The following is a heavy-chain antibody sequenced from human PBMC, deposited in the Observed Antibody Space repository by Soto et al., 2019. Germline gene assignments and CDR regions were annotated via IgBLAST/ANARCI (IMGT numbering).Heavy chain of an antibody. CDR2: IYYSGST. D-gene: IGHD6-13*01. CDR3: AGHREDSSSWYSYYFDY. V-gene: IGHV4-39*01. CDR1: GGSISSSSYY. J-gene: IGHJ4*02. Sequence: SETLSLTCTVSGGSISSSSYYWGWIRQPPGKGLEWIGSIYYSGSTYYNPSLKSRVTISVDTSKNQFSLKLSPVTAADTAVYYCAGHREDSSSWYSYYFDYWGQGTLVTVSS.